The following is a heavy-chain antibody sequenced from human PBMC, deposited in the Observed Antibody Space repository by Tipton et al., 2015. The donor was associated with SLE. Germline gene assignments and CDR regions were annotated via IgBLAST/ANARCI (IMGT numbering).Heavy chain of an antibody. CDR2: IKQDGSEK. CDR3: ARALPYSSSSPGKFFDY. V-gene: IGHV3-7*01. Sequence: SLRLSCAASGFTFSSYWMSWVRQAPGKGLEWVANIKQDGSEKYYVDSVKGRFTISRDNAKNSLYLQMNSLRAEDTVVYYCARALPYSSSSPGKFFDYWGQGTLVTVSS. CDR1: GFTFSSYW. D-gene: IGHD6-6*01. J-gene: IGHJ4*02.